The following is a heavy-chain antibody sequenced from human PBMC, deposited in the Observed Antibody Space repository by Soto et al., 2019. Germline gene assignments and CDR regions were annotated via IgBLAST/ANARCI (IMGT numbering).Heavy chain of an antibody. Sequence: EVQLVASGGGLVQPGGSLRLSCAASGFTFSSYWMSWVRQAPGKGLEWVANIKQDGSEKYYVDSVKGRFTISRDNAKNSLYLQMNSLRAEDTAVYYCATRLSITMVRGVTDDAFDIWGQGTMVTVSS. D-gene: IGHD3-10*01. J-gene: IGHJ3*02. V-gene: IGHV3-7*01. CDR3: ATRLSITMVRGVTDDAFDI. CDR1: GFTFSSYW. CDR2: IKQDGSEK.